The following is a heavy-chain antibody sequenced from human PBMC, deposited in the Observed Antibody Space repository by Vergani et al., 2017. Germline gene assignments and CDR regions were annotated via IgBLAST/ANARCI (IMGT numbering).Heavy chain of an antibody. CDR1: GYTFTSYG. CDR3: ASLTTVTYAHFDY. D-gene: IGHD4-17*01. Sequence: QVQLVQSGAEVKKPGASVKVSCKASGYTFTSYGISWVRQAPGQGLEWMGWISAYNGNTNYAQKFQGRGTMTRDTSISTAYMELSRLRSDDTAVYYCASLTTVTYAHFDYWGQGTLVTVSS. J-gene: IGHJ4*02. CDR2: ISAYNGNT. V-gene: IGHV1-18*01.